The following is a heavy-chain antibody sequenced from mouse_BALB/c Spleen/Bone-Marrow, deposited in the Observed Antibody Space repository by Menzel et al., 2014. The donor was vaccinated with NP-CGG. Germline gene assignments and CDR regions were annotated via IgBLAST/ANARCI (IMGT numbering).Heavy chain of an antibody. Sequence: EVKLVESGPGLVKPSQTVSLTCTVTGISITTGNYRWSWIRQFPGNKLEWIGYIYYSGTITYNPSLTSRTTITRDTSKNQFFLEMNTLTAEDTATYYCARYGNYFDYWGQGTTLTVSS. D-gene: IGHD2-1*01. CDR3: ARYGNYFDY. CDR2: IYYSGTI. CDR1: GISITTGNYR. J-gene: IGHJ2*01. V-gene: IGHV3-5*02.